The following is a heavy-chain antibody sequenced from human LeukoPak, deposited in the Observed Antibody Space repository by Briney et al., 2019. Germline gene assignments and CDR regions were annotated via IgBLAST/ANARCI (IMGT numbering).Heavy chain of an antibody. Sequence: SETLSLTCTISGGSISSYDWSWIRQPPGKGLEWIAYIYYSGSTNYNPSLKSRVTISVDTSKNQFSLKLSSVTAADTAVYYCARVESSGWYRYPDYWGQGTLVTVSS. J-gene: IGHJ4*02. D-gene: IGHD6-19*01. CDR1: GGSISSYD. V-gene: IGHV4-59*01. CDR2: IYYSGST. CDR3: ARVESSGWYRYPDY.